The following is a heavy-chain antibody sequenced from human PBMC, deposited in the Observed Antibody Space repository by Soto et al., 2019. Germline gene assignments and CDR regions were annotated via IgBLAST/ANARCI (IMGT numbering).Heavy chain of an antibody. J-gene: IGHJ5*02. CDR1: GYSISSGYY. V-gene: IGHV4-38-2*02. Sequence: SETLSLTCAVSGYSISSGYYWGWIRQPPGKGLEWIGSIYHSGSTYYNPSLKSRVTISVDTSKNQFSLKLSSVTAADTAVHYCAREEAAMARDNWFDPWGQGTLVTVSS. D-gene: IGHD5-18*01. CDR2: IYHSGST. CDR3: AREEAAMARDNWFDP.